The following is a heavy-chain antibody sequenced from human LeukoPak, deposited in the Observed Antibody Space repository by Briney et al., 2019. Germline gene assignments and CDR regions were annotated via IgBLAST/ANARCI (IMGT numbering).Heavy chain of an antibody. CDR1: GGSISSYY. CDR2: IYYSGST. V-gene: IGHV4-59*01. CDR3: ARWSYSNYGGDNWFDP. D-gene: IGHD4-11*01. J-gene: IGHJ5*02. Sequence: SETLSLTCTVSGGSISSYYWSWIRQPPGKGLEWLGYIYYSGSTNYNPSLKSRVTISVDTSKNQFSLKLSSVTAADTAVNYCARWSYSNYGGDNWFDPWGQGTLVTVSS.